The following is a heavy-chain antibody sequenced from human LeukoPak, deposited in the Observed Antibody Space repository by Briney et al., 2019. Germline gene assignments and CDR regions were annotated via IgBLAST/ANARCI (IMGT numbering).Heavy chain of an antibody. CDR3: ARDPGVGRWEYNWFDP. CDR1: GGSFSGYY. D-gene: IGHD1-26*01. V-gene: IGHV4-34*01. Sequence: SETLSLTCAVYGGSFSGYYWTWIRQPPGKGLEWIGSIYYSGSTYYNPSLKSRVTISVDTSKNQFSLKLSSVTAADTAVYYCARDPGVGRWEYNWFDPWGQGTLVTVSS. CDR2: IYYSGST. J-gene: IGHJ5*02.